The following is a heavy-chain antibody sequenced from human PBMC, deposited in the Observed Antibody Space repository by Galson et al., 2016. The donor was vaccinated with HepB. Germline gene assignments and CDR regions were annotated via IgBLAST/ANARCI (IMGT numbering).Heavy chain of an antibody. J-gene: IGHJ4*02. CDR2: ISNSGGTT. CDR1: GFTFSNYA. D-gene: IGHD3-10*01. CDR3: VRVIRAPAGSDY. V-gene: IGHV3-64D*06. Sequence: SLRLSCAASGFTFSNYAMNWVRQAPGKGLEYVSGISNSGGTTYYADSVKGRFTISRDNSKNTLYLQMTSLRHEDTAVYYCVRVIRAPAGSDYWGQGTLVTVSS.